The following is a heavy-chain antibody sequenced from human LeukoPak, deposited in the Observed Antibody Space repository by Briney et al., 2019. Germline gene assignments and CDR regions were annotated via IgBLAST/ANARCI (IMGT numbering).Heavy chain of an antibody. J-gene: IGHJ6*02. Sequence: GESLKISCQGSGYSFTNYWIARVRQMPGKGLEWMGIIYPVDSDTRYSPSFQGQVTISADKSISTAYLQWSSLKASDTAMYYCARLQSSSSRYYYYGVDVWGQGTTVTVSS. D-gene: IGHD6-6*01. CDR3: ARLQSSSSRYYYYGVDV. V-gene: IGHV5-51*01. CDR2: IYPVDSDT. CDR1: GYSFTNYW.